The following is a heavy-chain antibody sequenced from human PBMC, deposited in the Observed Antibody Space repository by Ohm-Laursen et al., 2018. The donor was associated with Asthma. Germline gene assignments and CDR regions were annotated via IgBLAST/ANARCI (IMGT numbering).Heavy chain of an antibody. Sequence: GTLSLTCTVSGGSISSSTYYWAWIRQPPGKGLEWIGYIYYSGSTNYNPSLKSRVTISVDTSKNQFSLKLSSVTAADTAVYYCARGRYDSSDYDLYGLDVWGQGTTVTVSS. V-gene: IGHV4-61*05. D-gene: IGHD3-22*01. CDR1: GGSISSSTYY. CDR2: IYYSGST. J-gene: IGHJ6*02. CDR3: ARGRYDSSDYDLYGLDV.